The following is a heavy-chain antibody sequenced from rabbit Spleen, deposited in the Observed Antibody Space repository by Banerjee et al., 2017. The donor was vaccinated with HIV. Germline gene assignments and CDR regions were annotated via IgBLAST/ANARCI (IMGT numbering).Heavy chain of an antibody. CDR1: RFSFSTNTY. CDR2: IDVGSSGST. CDR3: ARGSATMTMVITGFYLSL. D-gene: IGHD2-1*01. Sequence: QEQLVESGGGLVQPGTSLTLTCTASRFSFSTNTYMCWVRQAPGKGLEWIACIDVGSSGSTYYANWAKGRLTISKASSTTVTLQMTSLTVADTATYFCARGSATMTMVITGFYLSLWGQGTLVTVS. V-gene: IGHV1S45*01. J-gene: IGHJ4*01.